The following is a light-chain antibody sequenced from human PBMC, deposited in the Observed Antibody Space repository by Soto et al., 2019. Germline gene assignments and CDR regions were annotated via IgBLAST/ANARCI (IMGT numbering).Light chain of an antibody. V-gene: IGKV4-1*01. Sequence: DIVMTQSPDSLAVSLGERATINCKASQSVLYSSNNKNYLAWYQQKPGQPPKLLIYWASTREFGVPDRFSGSGSGTDFTLTISSLQAEDVAVFYCQQYYSTPFTFGPGTKVEIK. CDR3: QQYYSTPFT. J-gene: IGKJ3*01. CDR1: QSVLYSSNNKNY. CDR2: WAS.